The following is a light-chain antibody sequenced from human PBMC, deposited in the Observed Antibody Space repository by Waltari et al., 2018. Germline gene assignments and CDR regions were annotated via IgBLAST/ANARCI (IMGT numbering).Light chain of an antibody. CDR3: SSYTSSSTLLYV. CDR2: EVS. Sequence: QSALTQPASVSGSPGQSITISCTGTRSDVGGYNYVYWYQQHPGKAPKLMIYEVSNRPSGVSNRFSGSKSGNTASLTISGLQAEDEADYYCSSYTSSSTLLYVFGTGTKVTVL. J-gene: IGLJ1*01. V-gene: IGLV2-14*01. CDR1: RSDVGGYNY.